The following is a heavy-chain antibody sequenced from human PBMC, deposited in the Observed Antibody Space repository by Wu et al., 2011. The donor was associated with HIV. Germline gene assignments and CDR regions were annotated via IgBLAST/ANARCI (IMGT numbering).Heavy chain of an antibody. CDR2: INANSGDT. CDR3: ARPDCGGDCYPGDY. Sequence: QVQLVQSGAEVKKPGSSVKVSCKASGATFSSYAISWVRQAPGQGLEWMGWINANSGDTKYAQKFQGRVTMTGDTSISTAYMELTSLRSDDTAVYYCARPDCGGDCYPGDYWGQGTPVTVSS. CDR1: GATFSSYA. D-gene: IGHD2-21*01. J-gene: IGHJ4*02. V-gene: IGHV1-2*02.